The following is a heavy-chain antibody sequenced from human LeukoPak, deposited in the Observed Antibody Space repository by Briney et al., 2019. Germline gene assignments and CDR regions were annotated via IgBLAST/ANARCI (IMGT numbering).Heavy chain of an antibody. CDR1: GFTFSSDW. Sequence: GGSLRLSCVGSGFTFSSDWMSWVRQAPGEGLEWVANIKQDESEKYYVDSVKGSFIVSRENAKNSLYLQMNSLRVEDTAVYYCANFPHLEPTYLDSWGQGILVSVSS. J-gene: IGHJ4*02. D-gene: IGHD1-1*01. CDR2: IKQDESEK. V-gene: IGHV3-7*01. CDR3: ANFPHLEPTYLDS.